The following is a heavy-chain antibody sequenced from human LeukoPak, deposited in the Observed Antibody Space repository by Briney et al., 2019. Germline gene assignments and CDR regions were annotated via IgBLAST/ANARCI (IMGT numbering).Heavy chain of an antibody. D-gene: IGHD1-26*01. CDR3: ARDYKGTYWAYFQY. J-gene: IGHJ1*01. Sequence: SETLSPTCTVSGGSLDSDTHYWIWIRQLPGKGLEWIGYLSYSGSTNYNPSLKSRITMSVDRSNNQFSLKLTSVTAADTAVYYCARDYKGTYWAYFQYWGQGTLVTVSS. CDR2: LSYSGST. V-gene: IGHV4-31*03. CDR1: GGSLDSDTHY.